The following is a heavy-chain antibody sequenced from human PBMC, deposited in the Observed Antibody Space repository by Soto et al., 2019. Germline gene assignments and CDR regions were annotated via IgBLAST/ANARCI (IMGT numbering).Heavy chain of an antibody. CDR3: ARINVDTAMVTPFDY. D-gene: IGHD5-18*01. V-gene: IGHV2-26*01. CDR1: GFSLSNARMG. CDR2: IFSNDEK. J-gene: IGHJ4*02. Sequence: QVTLKESGPVLVKPTETLTLTCTVSGFSLSNARMGVSWIRQPPGKALEWLVHIFSNDEKSYSTSLKSRLTISKDTSKSQVVLTMTNMDPVDTATYYCARINVDTAMVTPFDYWGQGTLVTVSS.